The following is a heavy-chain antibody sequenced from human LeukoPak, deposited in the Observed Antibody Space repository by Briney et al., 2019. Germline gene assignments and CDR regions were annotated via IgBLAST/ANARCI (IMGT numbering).Heavy chain of an antibody. V-gene: IGHV4-4*02. Sequence: PSETLSLTYAVSGGSISSSNWWSWVRQPPGKGLEWIGEIYHSGSTNYNPSLKSRVTISVDTSKNQFSLKPSSVTAADTAVYYCARDHDSGSYFDYWGQGTLVTVS. D-gene: IGHD1-26*01. J-gene: IGHJ4*02. CDR1: GGSISSSNW. CDR2: IYHSGST. CDR3: ARDHDSGSYFDY.